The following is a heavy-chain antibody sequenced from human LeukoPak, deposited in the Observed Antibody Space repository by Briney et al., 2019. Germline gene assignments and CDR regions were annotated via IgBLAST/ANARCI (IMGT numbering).Heavy chain of an antibody. CDR1: GFAFRNYA. D-gene: IGHD6-13*01. CDR3: ARAVAAAVIDY. J-gene: IGHJ4*02. CDR2: IGTGGDT. Sequence: PGGSLRLSCAASGFAFRNYALHWVRRAPGKGLEWVSAIGTGGDTYYADSVMGRFTISRDNAKKSLYLHMSSLIAEDMAVYYCARAVAAAVIDYWGQGTLVTVSS. V-gene: IGHV3-47*01.